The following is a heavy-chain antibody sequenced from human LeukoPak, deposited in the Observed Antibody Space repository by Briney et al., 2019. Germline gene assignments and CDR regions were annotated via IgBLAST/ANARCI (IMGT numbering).Heavy chain of an antibody. Sequence: GGSLRLSCAASGFTFRDYYMSWIRQAPGKGLEWVSYISSSGSTIYYADSVKGRFTISRDNAKNSLYLQMDSLRAEDTAVYYCARAGGYYYTAFDIWGQGTMVTVSS. CDR2: ISSSGSTI. V-gene: IGHV3-11*01. CDR1: GFTFRDYY. CDR3: ARAGGYYYTAFDI. D-gene: IGHD3-10*01. J-gene: IGHJ3*02.